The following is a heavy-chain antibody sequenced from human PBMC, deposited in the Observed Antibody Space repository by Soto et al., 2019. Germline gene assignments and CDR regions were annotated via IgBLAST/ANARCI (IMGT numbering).Heavy chain of an antibody. V-gene: IGHV5-10-1*01. CDR3: ARQIYDSDTGPNFQYYFDS. J-gene: IGHJ4*02. Sequence: GESLKISCKGSGYSFAGYWITWVRQKPGKGLEWMGRIDPSDSQTYYSPSFRGHVTISATKSITTVFLQWSSLRAPDTAMYYCARQIYDSDTGPNFQYYFDSWGQGTPVTVSS. D-gene: IGHD3-22*01. CDR1: GYSFAGYW. CDR2: IDPSDSQT.